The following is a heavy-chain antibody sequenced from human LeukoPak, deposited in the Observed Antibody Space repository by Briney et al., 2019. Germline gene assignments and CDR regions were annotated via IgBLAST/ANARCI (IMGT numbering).Heavy chain of an antibody. CDR1: GGSINNNNYY. D-gene: IGHD4-17*01. J-gene: IGHJ4*02. Sequence: SETLSLTCTVSGGSINNNNYYWSWIRQPPGKGLEWIGYIYYSGSTNYNPSLKSRVTISVDTSKNQFSLKLSSVTAADTAVYYCARRSTVTCFDYWGQGTLVTVSS. CDR2: IYYSGST. V-gene: IGHV4-61*01. CDR3: ARRSTVTCFDY.